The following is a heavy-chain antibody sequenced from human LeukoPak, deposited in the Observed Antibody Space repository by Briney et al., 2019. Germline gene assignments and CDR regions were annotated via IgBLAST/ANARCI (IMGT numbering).Heavy chain of an antibody. CDR2: ISAYNGNT. J-gene: IGHJ4*02. CDR1: GYTFTSYG. D-gene: IGHD6-13*01. V-gene: IGHV1-18*01. Sequence: GASVKVSCKASGYTFTSYGISWVRQAPGQGLEWMGWISAYNGNTNYAQKLQGRVTMTRDTSTSTVYMELSSLRSEDTAVYYCARSYSSSWPLDYWGQGTLVTVSS. CDR3: ARSYSSSWPLDY.